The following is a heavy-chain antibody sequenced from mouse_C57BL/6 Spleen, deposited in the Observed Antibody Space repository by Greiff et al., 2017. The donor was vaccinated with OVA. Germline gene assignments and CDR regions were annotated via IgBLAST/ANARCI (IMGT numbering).Heavy chain of an antibody. CDR2: INPYNGGT. D-gene: IGHD1-1*01. V-gene: IGHV1-19*01. J-gene: IGHJ2*01. CDR3: ARYGYGSSYFYYFDY. Sequence: VQLQQSGPVLVKPGASVKMSCKASGYTFTDYYMNWVKQSHGKSLEWIGVINPYNGGTSYNQKFKGKATLTVDKSSSTAYMELNSLTSEDSAVYYCARYGYGSSYFYYFDYWGQGTTLTVSS. CDR1: GYTFTDYY.